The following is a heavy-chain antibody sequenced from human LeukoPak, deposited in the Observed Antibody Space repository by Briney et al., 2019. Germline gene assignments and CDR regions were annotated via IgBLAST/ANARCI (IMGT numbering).Heavy chain of an antibody. CDR3: ARDSKDCTNGVCPLDY. CDR2: IWYDGSNK. D-gene: IGHD2-8*01. Sequence: GGSLRLSCAASGFTFSSYGMHWVRQAPGKGLEWVAVIWYDGSNKHYADSVKGRFTISRDNSKNTLYLQMNSLRAEDTAVYYCARDSKDCTNGVCPLDYWGQGTLVTVSS. J-gene: IGHJ4*02. V-gene: IGHV3-33*01. CDR1: GFTFSSYG.